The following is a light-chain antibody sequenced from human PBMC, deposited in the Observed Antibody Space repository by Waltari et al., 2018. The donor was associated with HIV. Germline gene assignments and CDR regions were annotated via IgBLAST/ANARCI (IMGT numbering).Light chain of an antibody. CDR3: QQSYTTPRT. CDR2: AAS. J-gene: IGKJ1*01. CDR1: QNISNY. Sequence: DIQMTQSPSSLSASVGDRVTFNCRTSQNISNYLNWYQQMSGAAPKLLIYAASNLQSGVPSRFFGAGSGTRFSLTITSLQVEDFATYYCQQSYTTPRTFGQGTKVEVK. V-gene: IGKV1-39*01.